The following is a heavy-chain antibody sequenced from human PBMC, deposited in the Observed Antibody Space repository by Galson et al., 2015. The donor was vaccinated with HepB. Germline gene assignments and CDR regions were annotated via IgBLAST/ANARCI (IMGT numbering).Heavy chain of an antibody. CDR2: INPNSGGT. J-gene: IGHJ4*02. V-gene: IGHV1-2*06. CDR3: ARDIPHSFIAAAGKTNDY. D-gene: IGHD6-13*01. Sequence: SVKVSCKASGYTFTGYYMHWVRQAPGQGLEWMGRINPNSGGTNYAQKFQGRVTMTRDTSISTAYMELSRLRSDDTAVYYCARDIPHSFIAAAGKTNDYWGQGTLVTVSS. CDR1: GYTFTGYY.